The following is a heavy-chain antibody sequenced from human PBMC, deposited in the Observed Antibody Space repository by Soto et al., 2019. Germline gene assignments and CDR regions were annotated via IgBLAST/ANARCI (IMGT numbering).Heavy chain of an antibody. V-gene: IGHV3-23*01. CDR3: AKDSDYGGNSEVEAFDI. D-gene: IGHD4-17*01. Sequence: VQLLESGGGLVQPGGSLRLSCAASGFTFSSYAMSWVRQAPGKGLEWVSAISGSGGSTYYADSVKGRFTISRDNSKNTLYLQMNSLRAEDTAVYYCAKDSDYGGNSEVEAFDIWGQGTMVTVSS. CDR2: ISGSGGST. J-gene: IGHJ3*02. CDR1: GFTFSSYA.